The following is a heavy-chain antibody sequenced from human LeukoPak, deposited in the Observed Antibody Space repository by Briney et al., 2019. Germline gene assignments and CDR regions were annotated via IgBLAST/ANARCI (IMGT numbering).Heavy chain of an antibody. D-gene: IGHD3-22*01. CDR2: IDWDDDK. Sequence: RESGPTLVNPTQTLTLTCTFSGFSLSTSGMCVSWIRQPPGKALEWLARIDWDDDKYYSTSLKTRLTISKDPSKNQVVLTMTNMDPVDTATYYCARTRYYYDSSGYLLGDYWGQGTLVTVSS. V-gene: IGHV2-70*11. CDR1: GFSLSTSGMC. CDR3: ARTRYYYDSSGYLLGDY. J-gene: IGHJ4*02.